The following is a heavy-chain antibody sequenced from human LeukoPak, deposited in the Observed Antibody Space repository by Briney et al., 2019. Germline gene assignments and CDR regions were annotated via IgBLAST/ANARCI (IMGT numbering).Heavy chain of an antibody. CDR3: ARRRQLVGDFDY. D-gene: IGHD6-13*01. V-gene: IGHV5-51*03. CDR2: IYTGDSDT. Sequence: GESLKISCKGSGYSFTSLWIVWVGHMPGKDLEGMGIIYTGDSDTRYSPSFQGKVPISADKSISTAYLQWSSLKASDTAMYYCARRRQLVGDFDYWGKGTLVTVSS. CDR1: GYSFTSLW. J-gene: IGHJ4*02.